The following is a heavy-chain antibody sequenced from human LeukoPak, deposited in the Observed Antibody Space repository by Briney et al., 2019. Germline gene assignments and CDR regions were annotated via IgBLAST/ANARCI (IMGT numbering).Heavy chain of an antibody. CDR3: ARGASRIAVAGNYYFDF. CDR2: VSTYNGNT. CDR1: GYTFISYG. V-gene: IGHV1-18*01. J-gene: IGHJ4*02. Sequence: SVKGSCKGSGYTFISYGISGGRDAPGQGLERVWGVSTYNGNTNYAQNLQGRVTMTTDTSTSTAYMELRSLRSDDTAVYYCARGASRIAVAGNYYFDFWGQGTLVTVSS. D-gene: IGHD6-19*01.